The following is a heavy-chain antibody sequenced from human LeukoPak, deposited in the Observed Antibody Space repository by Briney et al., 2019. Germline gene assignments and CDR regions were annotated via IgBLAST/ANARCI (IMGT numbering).Heavy chain of an antibody. CDR1: GFTFSDYY. CDR2: ISSSGSNI. V-gene: IGHV3-11*01. J-gene: IGHJ5*02. D-gene: IGHD6-13*01. Sequence: GGSLRLSCAASGFTFSDYYMSWIRQAPGKGLEWVSYISSSGSNIYYADSVKGRFTISRDNAKNSLYLQMNSLRAEDTAVYYCARRVAAADLINWFDPWGQGTLVTVSS. CDR3: ARRVAAADLINWFDP.